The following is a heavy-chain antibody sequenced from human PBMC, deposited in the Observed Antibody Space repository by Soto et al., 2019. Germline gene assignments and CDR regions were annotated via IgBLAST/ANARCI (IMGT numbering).Heavy chain of an antibody. V-gene: IGHV1-8*01. CDR2: MNPNSGNT. J-gene: IGHJ4*02. CDR1: GYTFTSYD. CDR3: CGEYSSGWSKD. D-gene: IGHD6-19*01. Sequence: QVQLVQSGAEVKKPGASVKVSCKASGYTFTSYDINWVRQATGQGLEWMGWMNPNSGNTGYAQKFQGRVTMTRNTSISSANMVLRSLRSGDTAVYYCCGEYSSGWSKDWGQGSLVTVSS.